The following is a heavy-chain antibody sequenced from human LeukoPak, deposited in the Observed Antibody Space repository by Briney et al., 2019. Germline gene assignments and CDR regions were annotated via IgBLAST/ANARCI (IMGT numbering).Heavy chain of an antibody. V-gene: IGHV3-30-3*01. CDR1: GFTFSSYA. Sequence: GGSLRLSCAASGFTFSSYAMHWVRQAPGKGLEWVAVISYDGSNKYYADSVKGRFTISRDNSKNTLYLQMNSLRAEDTAVYYCARFGITFGGVIENYYYYGMDVWGQGTTVTVSS. J-gene: IGHJ6*02. CDR3: ARFGITFGGVIENYYYYGMDV. CDR2: ISYDGSNK. D-gene: IGHD3-16*02.